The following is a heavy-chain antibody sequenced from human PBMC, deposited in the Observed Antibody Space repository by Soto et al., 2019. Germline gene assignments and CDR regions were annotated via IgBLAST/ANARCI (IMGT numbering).Heavy chain of an antibody. D-gene: IGHD4-17*01. J-gene: IGHJ6*02. Sequence: ASVKVSCKASGYTFTSYAMHWVRQAPGQRLEWMGWINAGNGNTKYSQKFQGRVTITRDTSASTAYMELSSLRSEDTAVYYCARDQDLRVTTDYYYFGMDVWGQGTTVTVSS. CDR1: GYTFTSYA. CDR2: INAGNGNT. V-gene: IGHV1-3*01. CDR3: ARDQDLRVTTDYYYFGMDV.